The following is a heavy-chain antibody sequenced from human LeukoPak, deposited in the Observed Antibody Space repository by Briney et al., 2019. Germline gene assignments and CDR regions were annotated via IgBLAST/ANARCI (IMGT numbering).Heavy chain of an antibody. D-gene: IGHD4-17*01. J-gene: IGHJ4*02. V-gene: IGHV4-30-4*01. CDR3: ARDVREATTFDY. CDR2: IYYSGST. CDR1: GGSISSGDYY. Sequence: SQTLSLTCTVSGGSISSGDYYWSWIRQPPGKGLEWIGYIYYSGSTYYNPSLKSRVTISVDTSKNQFSLKLSSVTAADTAVYYCARDVREATTFDYWGQGTLVTVSS.